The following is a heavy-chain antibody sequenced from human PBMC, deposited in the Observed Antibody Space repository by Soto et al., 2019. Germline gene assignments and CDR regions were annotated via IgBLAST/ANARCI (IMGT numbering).Heavy chain of an antibody. V-gene: IGHV3-11*01. CDR1: GFTFSDYY. CDR3: ARGVRAAAGIWKAFDI. Sequence: GGSLRLSCAASGFTFSDYYMSWIRQAPGKGLEWVSYISSSGSTIYYADSVKGRFTISRDNAKNSLYLQMNSLRAEDTAVYYCARGVRAAAGIWKAFDIWGQGTMVTVSS. D-gene: IGHD6-13*01. J-gene: IGHJ3*02. CDR2: ISSSGSTI.